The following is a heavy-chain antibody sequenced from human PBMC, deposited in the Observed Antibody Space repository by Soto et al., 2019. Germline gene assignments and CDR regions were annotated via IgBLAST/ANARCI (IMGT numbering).Heavy chain of an antibody. CDR1: GYTFTTYS. CDR3: ARVPNTAMVKYYYGMDV. V-gene: IGHV1-18*01. J-gene: IGHJ6*02. D-gene: IGHD5-18*01. CDR2: ISAYNDDT. Sequence: QVQLVQSGVEVKRPGASVKVSCKASGYTFTTYSVSWVRQAPGQGLEWMGWISAYNDDTKYAQKLQGRVTMTTDTSTSTVYMELRSLRPDDTAMYYCARVPNTAMVKYYYGMDVWGQGTTVTVSS.